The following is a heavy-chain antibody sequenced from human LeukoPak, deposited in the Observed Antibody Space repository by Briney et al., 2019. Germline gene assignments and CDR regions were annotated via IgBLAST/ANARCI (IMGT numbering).Heavy chain of an antibody. CDR3: ARDRARYYDILTGYSSLGY. J-gene: IGHJ4*02. D-gene: IGHD3-9*01. Sequence: SVKVSCKASGYTFTSYGISWVRQAPGQGLEWMGGIIPIFGTANYAQKFQGRVTITADESTSTAYMELSSLRSEDTAVYYCARDRARYYDILTGYSSLGYWGQGTLVTVSS. CDR1: GYTFTSYG. V-gene: IGHV1-69*13. CDR2: IIPIFGTA.